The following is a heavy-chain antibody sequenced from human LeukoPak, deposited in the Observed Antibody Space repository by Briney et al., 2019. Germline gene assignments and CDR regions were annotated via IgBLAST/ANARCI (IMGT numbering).Heavy chain of an antibody. Sequence: ASVKVSCKASGYTFTIYDINWVRQATGQGLEWMGWMNPNSGNTGYAQKFQGRVTMTRNTSISTAYMELSSLRSEDTAVYYCARGKNDFWSGYEPYDYWGQGTLVTVSS. CDR3: ARGKNDFWSGYEPYDY. J-gene: IGHJ4*02. D-gene: IGHD3-3*01. CDR1: GYTFTIYD. V-gene: IGHV1-8*01. CDR2: MNPNSGNT.